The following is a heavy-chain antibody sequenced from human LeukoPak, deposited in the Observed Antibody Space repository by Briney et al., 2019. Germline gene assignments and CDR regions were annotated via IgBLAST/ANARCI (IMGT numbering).Heavy chain of an antibody. J-gene: IGHJ6*02. V-gene: IGHV3-7*01. D-gene: IGHD5-18*01. CDR1: GFTFSSYS. Sequence: GGSLRLSCAASGFTFSSYSMNWVRQAPGKGPEWVANIKQDGSDKYYVDSVKGRFTISRDNAKKALYLQMNSLRAEDTAVYYCARGEFAWIQGSYGLNVWGQGTTATVSS. CDR2: IKQDGSDK. CDR3: ARGEFAWIQGSYGLNV.